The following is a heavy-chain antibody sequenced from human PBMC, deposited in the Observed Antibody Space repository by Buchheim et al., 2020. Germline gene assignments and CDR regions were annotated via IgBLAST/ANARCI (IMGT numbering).Heavy chain of an antibody. CDR2: IYYSGST. V-gene: IGHV4-30-4*01. CDR1: GGSISSGDYY. J-gene: IGHJ6*02. D-gene: IGHD5-12*01. Sequence: QVQLQESGPGLVKPSQTLSLTRTVSGGSISSGDYYWSWIRQPPGKGLEWIGYIYYSGSTYYNTSLKSRVTISVDTSKNQFSLKLSSVTAADTAVYYCARELQGHSCYDSVPTSGMDVWGQGTT. CDR3: ARELQGHSCYDSVPTSGMDV.